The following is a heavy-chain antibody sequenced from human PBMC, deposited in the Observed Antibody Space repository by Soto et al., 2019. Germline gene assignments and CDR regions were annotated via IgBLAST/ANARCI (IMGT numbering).Heavy chain of an antibody. CDR1: GYTFTIYG. CDR3: AREHPSNSVFYR. D-gene: IGHD2-8*01. Sequence: ASGKVACKASGYTFTIYGMRWVGPAPGQGLEWMGWISAYNGNTNYAQKLQGRVTMTTDTSTSTAYMELRSLRSDDTAVYYWAREHPSNSVFYRWGQGTLVTVSS. J-gene: IGHJ4*02. CDR2: ISAYNGNT. V-gene: IGHV1-18*01.